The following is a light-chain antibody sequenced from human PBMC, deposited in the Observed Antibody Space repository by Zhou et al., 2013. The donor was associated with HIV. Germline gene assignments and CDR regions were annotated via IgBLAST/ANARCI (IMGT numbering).Light chain of an antibody. J-gene: IGKJ2*01. CDR3: QQYNNWPPMYT. CDR2: GAS. CDR1: QSVTSN. V-gene: IGKV3-15*01. Sequence: ETVMTQSPATLSVSPGERVTLSCRASQSVTSNFLAWYQQKPGQAPRLLIYGASTRATGIPVRFSGSGSGTEFTLTISSMQSEDFAVYYCQQYNNWPPMYTFGQGTRLEI.